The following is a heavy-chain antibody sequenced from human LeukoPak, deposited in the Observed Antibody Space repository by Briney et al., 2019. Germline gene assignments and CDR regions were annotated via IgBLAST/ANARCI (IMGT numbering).Heavy chain of an antibody. CDR3: ARERGEEYSSGWYKTNFFDT. V-gene: IGHV4-39*07. CDR2: IYHSGST. CDR1: GGSISSSSYY. D-gene: IGHD6-19*01. J-gene: IGHJ4*02. Sequence: SETLSLTCTVSGGSISSSSYYWGWIRQPPGKGLEWIGSIYHSGSTYYNPSLESRVAISADMSKNQISLKLSSVTAADTALYYCARERGEEYSSGWYKTNFFDTWGQGTRVTVSS.